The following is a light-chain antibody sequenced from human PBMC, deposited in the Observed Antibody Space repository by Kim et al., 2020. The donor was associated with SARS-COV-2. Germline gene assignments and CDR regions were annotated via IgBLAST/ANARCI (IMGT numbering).Light chain of an antibody. V-gene: IGKV3-20*01. CDR1: QSVINSD. CDR3: QQYSSSPLT. CDR2: GAS. Sequence: CPRGRATLSCTASQSVINSDIDSDKKKPGQTPRRPIYGASSRATRTPDRCSGSVAGTDFTLTISRLEPEEFAVYYCQQYSSSPLTFGQGSKVGIK. J-gene: IGKJ1*01.